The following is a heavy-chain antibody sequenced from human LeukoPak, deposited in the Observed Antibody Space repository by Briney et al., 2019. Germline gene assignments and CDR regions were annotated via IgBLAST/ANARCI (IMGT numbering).Heavy chain of an antibody. CDR1: GFTFSSYS. V-gene: IGHV3-21*01. J-gene: IGHJ4*02. CDR2: ISSSSNYI. D-gene: IGHD5-24*01. CDR3: ARDKRQERWPDY. Sequence: GGSLRLSCAASGFTFSSYSMNWVRQAPRKGLEWVSSISSSSNYIYYADSVKGRFTISRDNAKNSLYLQMDSLRAADTAVYYCARDKRQERWPDYWGQGTLVTVSS.